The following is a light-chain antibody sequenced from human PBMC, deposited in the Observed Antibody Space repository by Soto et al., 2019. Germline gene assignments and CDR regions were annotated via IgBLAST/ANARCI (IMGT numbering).Light chain of an antibody. J-gene: IGKJ4*01. CDR1: QSVSSSY. V-gene: IGKV3-20*01. Sequence: EIVLTQSPGTLSLSPGERVTLSCRASQSVSSSYLAWYQQKPGQAPRLLIYGASSRATGIPDRFSDSGSGTDFTLTISRLEPEDFAVYYCQQYGSSPRTFGGGTKVEIK. CDR2: GAS. CDR3: QQYGSSPRT.